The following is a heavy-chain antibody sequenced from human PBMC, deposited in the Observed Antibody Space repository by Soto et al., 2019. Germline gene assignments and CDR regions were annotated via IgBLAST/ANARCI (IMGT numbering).Heavy chain of an antibody. Sequence: SGPTLVNPTQTLTLTCTFSGFSLSTNGMYVSWIRQPPGKALEWLARIDWDDDKYYSTSLKTRLIISKDTSKNQVVLTMTNMEPENAVSYYAAQIRASASTVPLDRGMDVWGQGTTVTVSS. CDR3: AQIRASASTVPLDRGMDV. D-gene: IGHD4-17*01. V-gene: IGHV2-70*11. J-gene: IGHJ6*02. CDR1: GFSLSTNGMY. CDR2: IDWDDDK.